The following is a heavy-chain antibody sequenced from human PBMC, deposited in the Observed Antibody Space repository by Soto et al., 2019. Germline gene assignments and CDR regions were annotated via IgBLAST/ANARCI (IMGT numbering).Heavy chain of an antibody. V-gene: IGHV3-48*02. CDR2: ISSSGGTI. CDR1: GFTFSTYS. CDR3: ARKPVAGFWFDY. Sequence: GGSLRLSCAASGFTFSTYSMNWVRQAPGKGLEWLSYISSSGGTIYYADSVRGRFTVSRDKAKNSLYLQMDSLRDDDTAVYYCARKPVAGFWFDYWGQGTLVTVSS. J-gene: IGHJ4*02. D-gene: IGHD2-2*01.